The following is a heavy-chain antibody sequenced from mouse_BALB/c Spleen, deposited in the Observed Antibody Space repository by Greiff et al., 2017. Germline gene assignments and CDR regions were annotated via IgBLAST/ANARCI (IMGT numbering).Heavy chain of an antibody. CDR3: AAIYDGYYENFDY. CDR2: ISYDGSN. Sequence: EVQLQESGPGLVKPSQSLSLTCSVTGYSITSGYYWNWIRQFPGNKLEWMGYISYDGSNNYNPSLKNRISITRDTSKNQFFLKLNSVTTEDTATYYCAAIYDGYYENFDYWGQGTTLTVSS. D-gene: IGHD2-3*01. J-gene: IGHJ2*01. CDR1: GYSITSGYY. V-gene: IGHV3-6*02.